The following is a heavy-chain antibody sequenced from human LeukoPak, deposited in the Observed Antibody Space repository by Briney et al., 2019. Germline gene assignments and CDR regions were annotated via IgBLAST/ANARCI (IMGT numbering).Heavy chain of an antibody. CDR1: GFTFSSYS. CDR2: ISSSSSTI. J-gene: IGHJ6*02. V-gene: IGHV3-48*01. CDR3: AKDAPTDYYYYGMDV. Sequence: GGSPRLSCAASGFTFSSYSMNWVRQAPGKGLEWVSYISSSSSTIYYADSVKGRFTISRDNAKNSLYLQMNSLRAEDTAVYYCAKDAPTDYYYYGMDVWGQGTTVTVSS.